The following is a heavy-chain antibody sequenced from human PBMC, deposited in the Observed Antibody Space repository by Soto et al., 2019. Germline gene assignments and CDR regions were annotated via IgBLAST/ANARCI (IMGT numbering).Heavy chain of an antibody. J-gene: IGHJ5*02. CDR2: INPSGGST. CDR3: ARGGIAVAGTNWFDP. CDR1: GYTFTSYY. D-gene: IGHD6-19*01. V-gene: IGHV1-46*01. Sequence: ASVKVSCKASGYTFTSYYMHWVRQAPGQGVEWMGIINPSGGSTSYAQKFQGRVTMTRDTSTSSVYMELSSLRSEDTAVYYCARGGIAVAGTNWFDPWGTGTLGTV.